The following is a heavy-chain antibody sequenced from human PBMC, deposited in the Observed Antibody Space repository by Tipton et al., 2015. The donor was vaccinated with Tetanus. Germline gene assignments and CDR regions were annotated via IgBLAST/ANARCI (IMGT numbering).Heavy chain of an antibody. CDR2: ITPRGSA. D-gene: IGHD2-15*01. CDR1: GQSLSGHF. CDR3: ARTFPVGGSRIRGGCPFDV. V-gene: IGHV4-34*01. Sequence: TLSLTCAVSGQSLSGHFWSWVRQAPGKGLEWIGEITPRGSASYNPSLKSRVSISGDASKNLFSLKLRSLTAADTAIYYCARTFPVGGSRIRGGCPFDVWGQGTLVTVSS. J-gene: IGHJ3*01.